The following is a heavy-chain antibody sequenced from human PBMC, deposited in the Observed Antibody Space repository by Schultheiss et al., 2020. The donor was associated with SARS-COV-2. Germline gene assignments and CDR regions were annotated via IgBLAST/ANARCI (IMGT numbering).Heavy chain of an antibody. Sequence: SETLSLTCTVSGGSISSSSYYWGWIRQPPGKGLEWIGSIYYSGSTNYNPSLKSRVTISVDTSKNQFSLKLSSVTAADTAVYYCARDSGTVRYYYGMDVWGQGTTVTVSS. V-gene: IGHV4-39*07. J-gene: IGHJ6*02. CDR1: GGSISSSSYY. CDR2: IYYSGST. D-gene: IGHD1/OR15-1a*01. CDR3: ARDSGTVRYYYGMDV.